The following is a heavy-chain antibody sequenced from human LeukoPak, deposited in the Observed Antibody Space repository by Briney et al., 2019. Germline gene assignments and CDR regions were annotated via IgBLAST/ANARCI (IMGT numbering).Heavy chain of an antibody. CDR1: GFSFIIYW. Sequence: GASLRLSCAASGFSFIIYWMSWVRQAPGKGLEWVANIEGDGSERNYMDSVKGRFTISRDNAKNSLHLQMNSLRAEDTAVYYCAAGVGWLIDYWGQGTLVTVSS. D-gene: IGHD6-19*01. CDR2: IEGDGSER. CDR3: AAGVGWLIDY. J-gene: IGHJ4*02. V-gene: IGHV3-7*03.